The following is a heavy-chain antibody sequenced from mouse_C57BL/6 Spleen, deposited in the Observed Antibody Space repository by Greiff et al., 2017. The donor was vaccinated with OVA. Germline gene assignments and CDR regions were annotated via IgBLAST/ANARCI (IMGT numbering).Heavy chain of an antibody. J-gene: IGHJ4*01. CDR1: GYTFTGYW. CDR3: AGGIPYYAMDY. V-gene: IGHV1-9*01. CDR2: ILTGSGST. Sequence: QVQLQQSGAELMKPGASVKLSCKATGYTFTGYWIEWVKQRPGPGLEWIGEILTGSGSTNYNEKFKGKATFTADTSSNTAYMQLISLTTDDSAIYYCAGGIPYYAMDYWGQGTSVTVSS.